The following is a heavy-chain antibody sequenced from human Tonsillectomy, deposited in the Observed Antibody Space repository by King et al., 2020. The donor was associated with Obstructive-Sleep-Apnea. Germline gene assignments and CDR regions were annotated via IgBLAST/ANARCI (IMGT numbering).Heavy chain of an antibody. CDR2: ISSSSSHI. Sequence: VQLVESGGGLVQPGGSLRLSCAASGFTLSSNSMNWVRQAPGKGLEWVAYISSSSSHIYYTDSVKGRFTITRDNAKNSLFLQMNSLTVEDTAVYYCASGFRSVNRNYWGQGTLVTVSS. D-gene: IGHD2-2*03. V-gene: IGHV3-48*04. CDR3: ASGFRSVNRNY. CDR1: GFTLSSNS. J-gene: IGHJ4*02.